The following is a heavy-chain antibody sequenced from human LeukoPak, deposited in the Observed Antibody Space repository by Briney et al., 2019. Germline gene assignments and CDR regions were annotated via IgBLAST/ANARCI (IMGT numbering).Heavy chain of an antibody. Sequence: GGSLRLSCAASGFTFSDYYMSWVRQAPGKGLEWVSYISSSGSTIYYADSVKGRFTFSRDNAKNSLYLQMNSLRAEDTAVYYCARDHRDIVVVVANTGWFDPWGQGTLVTVSS. CDR1: GFTFSDYY. J-gene: IGHJ5*02. CDR3: ARDHRDIVVVVANTGWFDP. D-gene: IGHD2-15*01. CDR2: ISSSGSTI. V-gene: IGHV3-11*04.